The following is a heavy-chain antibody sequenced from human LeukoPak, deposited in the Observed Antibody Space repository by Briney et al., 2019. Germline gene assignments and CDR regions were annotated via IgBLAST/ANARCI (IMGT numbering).Heavy chain of an antibody. Sequence: GESLKISCTGSGYSFTSYWIGWVRQAPGKGLEWVSSISSSSSYIYYADSVKGRFTISRDNAKNSLYLQMNSLRAEDTAVYYCARDAAGIVLMVYGIYYMDVWGKGTTVTVSS. CDR2: ISSSSSYI. D-gene: IGHD2-8*01. CDR1: GYSFTSYW. V-gene: IGHV3-21*01. CDR3: ARDAAGIVLMVYGIYYMDV. J-gene: IGHJ6*03.